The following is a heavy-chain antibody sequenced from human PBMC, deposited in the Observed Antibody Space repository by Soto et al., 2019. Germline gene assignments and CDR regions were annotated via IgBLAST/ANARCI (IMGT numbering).Heavy chain of an antibody. D-gene: IGHD1-1*01. CDR1: GFSLSTSVVA. V-gene: IGHV2-5*02. CDR2: CLGDER. CDR3: VHRRGNLPFNI. Sequence: QITLKESGPTVVKPTQTLTLTCTFSGFSLSTSVVAVGWVRQPPGKALEWLGLCLGDERRYSPSLNNRLAITKDTSKNQVVLTMTNMDPVDTGTYYCVHRRGNLPFNIWGQGTMVTVSS. J-gene: IGHJ3*02.